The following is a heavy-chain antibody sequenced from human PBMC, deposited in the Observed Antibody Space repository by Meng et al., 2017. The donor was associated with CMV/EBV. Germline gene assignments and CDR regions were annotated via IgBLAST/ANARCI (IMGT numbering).Heavy chain of an antibody. D-gene: IGHD6-13*01. J-gene: IGHJ4*02. V-gene: IGHV4-39*01. CDR2: IYYSGST. CDR3: AKWGIAAAGKGFDY. Sequence: SETLSLTCTVSGGSISGSSYYWGWIRQPPGKGLEWIGSIYYSGSTYYNPSLKSRVTISVDTSKNQFSLKLSSVTAADTAVYYCAKWGIAAAGKGFDYWGQGTLVTVSS. CDR1: GGSISGSSYY.